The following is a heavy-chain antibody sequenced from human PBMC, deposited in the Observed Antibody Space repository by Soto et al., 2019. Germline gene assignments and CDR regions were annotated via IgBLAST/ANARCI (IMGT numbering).Heavy chain of an antibody. D-gene: IGHD3-22*01. CDR3: AREESDYYDSSGSDY. J-gene: IGHJ4*02. Sequence: QVQLQESGPGLVKPSQTLSLTCTVSGGSISSGDYYWSWIRQPPEKVLEWIGYIYYSGSTYYNPSLKSRVTISVDTSKNQFPLKLSSVTAADTAVYYCAREESDYYDSSGSDYWGQGTLVPVSS. CDR1: GGSISSGDYY. CDR2: IYYSGST. V-gene: IGHV4-30-4*01.